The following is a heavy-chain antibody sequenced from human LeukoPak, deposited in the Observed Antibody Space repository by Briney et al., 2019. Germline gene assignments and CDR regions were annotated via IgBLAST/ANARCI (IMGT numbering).Heavy chain of an antibody. Sequence: GGSLRLSCAASGFTFSSYGMHWVRQAPGKGPEWVAVIWYDGSNKYYADSVKGRFTISRDNSKNTLYLQMNSLRAEDTAVYYCATQTAEVIDYWGQGTLVTVSS. V-gene: IGHV3-33*01. CDR2: IWYDGSNK. J-gene: IGHJ4*02. CDR3: ATQTAEVIDY. D-gene: IGHD4-23*01. CDR1: GFTFSSYG.